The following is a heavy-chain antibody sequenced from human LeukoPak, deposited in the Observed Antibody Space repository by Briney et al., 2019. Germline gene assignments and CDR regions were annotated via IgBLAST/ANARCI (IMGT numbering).Heavy chain of an antibody. CDR3: ARDPLWGSGTSTAFDI. J-gene: IGHJ3*02. V-gene: IGHV1-46*01. CDR1: GYTFTSYY. D-gene: IGHD3-10*01. Sequence: ASVKVPCTASGYTFTSYYMHWVRQAPGQGLEWMGIINPSGGSTSYAQKFQGRVTMTRDTSTSTVYMELSSLRSEDTAVYYCARDPLWGSGTSTAFDIWGQGTMVTVSS. CDR2: INPSGGST.